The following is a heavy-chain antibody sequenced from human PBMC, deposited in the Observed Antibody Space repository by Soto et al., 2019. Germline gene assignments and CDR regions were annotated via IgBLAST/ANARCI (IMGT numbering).Heavy chain of an antibody. Sequence: SGPTLVNPTQTLTLTCTFSGFSLSTSGGGVGWIRQPPGKALEWLALIYWNDDKRYSPSLKSRLTITKDTSKNQVVLTMTNMDPVDTATYYCAHSHDFWSGSDWFDPWGQGTLVTVSS. D-gene: IGHD3-3*01. CDR2: IYWNDDK. V-gene: IGHV2-5*01. J-gene: IGHJ5*02. CDR3: AHSHDFWSGSDWFDP. CDR1: GFSLSTSGGG.